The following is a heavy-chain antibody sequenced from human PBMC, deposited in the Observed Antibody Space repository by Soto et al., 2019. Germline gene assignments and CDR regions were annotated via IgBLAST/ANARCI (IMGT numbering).Heavy chain of an antibody. CDR3: AKDLLPNTVTTCGS. CDR1: GFTFDSYG. Sequence: QVQLVESGGGVVQPGRSLRLSCAASGFTFDSYGMHWVRQAPGKGMEWVAVISSDVNNKYYADSVKGRFTISRDNFKNTLYRQMSSLRADDTAVYYCAKDLLPNTVTTCGSWGQGTLVTVSS. J-gene: IGHJ5*02. D-gene: IGHD4-17*01. V-gene: IGHV3-30*18. CDR2: ISSDVNNK.